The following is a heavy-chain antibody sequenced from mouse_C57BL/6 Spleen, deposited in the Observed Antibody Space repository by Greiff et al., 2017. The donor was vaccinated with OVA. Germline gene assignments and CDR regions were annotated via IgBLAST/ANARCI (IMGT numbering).Heavy chain of an antibody. CDR3: ARENITTVVATENAMDY. J-gene: IGHJ4*01. V-gene: IGHV1-64*01. CDR2: IHPNSGST. D-gene: IGHD1-1*01. Sequence: QVQLQQPGAELVKPGASVKLSCKASGYTFTSYWMHWVKQRPGQGLEWIGMIHPNSGSTNYNEKFKSKATLTVDKSSRTAYMQLSSLTSEDSAVYYCARENITTVVATENAMDYWGQGTSVTVSS. CDR1: GYTFTSYW.